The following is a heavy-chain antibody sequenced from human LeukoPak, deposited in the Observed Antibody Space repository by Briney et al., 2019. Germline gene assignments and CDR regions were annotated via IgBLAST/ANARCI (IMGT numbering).Heavy chain of an antibody. J-gene: IGHJ4*02. CDR1: GGSISSYY. Sequence: SETLSLTCTVSGGSISSYYWSWLRQSPGKGLEWIVYIYYSGSTNYNPSLKSRVTISVETSKNQFSLNLTSVTAADTAVYYCARTYSSSSSYSDFWGQGTLVTVSS. CDR2: IYYSGST. V-gene: IGHV4-59*01. D-gene: IGHD6-6*01. CDR3: ARTYSSSSSYSDF.